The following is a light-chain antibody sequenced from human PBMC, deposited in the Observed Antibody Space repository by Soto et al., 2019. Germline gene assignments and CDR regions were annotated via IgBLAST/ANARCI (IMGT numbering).Light chain of an antibody. V-gene: IGKV3-15*01. J-gene: IGKJ5*01. Sequence: EIVLTQSPATLSVSPGERATLSCRATETISTNLAWFQRKPGKPPRLLIYGSSTRATGVPDRFSGSGSGTEFTLIITSLQSEHVALYYCQQYSNWPPAITFGRGTRLEIK. CDR3: QQYSNWPPAIT. CDR2: GSS. CDR1: ETISTN.